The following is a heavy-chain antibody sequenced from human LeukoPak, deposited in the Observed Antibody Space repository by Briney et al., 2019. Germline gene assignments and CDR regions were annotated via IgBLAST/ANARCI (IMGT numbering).Heavy chain of an antibody. CDR2: ISGSGGST. Sequence: PGGSLRLSCAASGFTFSSYAMSWVHQAPGKGLEWVSAISGSGGSTYYADSVKGRFTISRDNSKNTLYLQMNSLRAEDTAVYYCAKTGTPWYYFDYWGQGTLVTVSS. J-gene: IGHJ4*02. D-gene: IGHD6-13*01. V-gene: IGHV3-23*01. CDR3: AKTGTPWYYFDY. CDR1: GFTFSSYA.